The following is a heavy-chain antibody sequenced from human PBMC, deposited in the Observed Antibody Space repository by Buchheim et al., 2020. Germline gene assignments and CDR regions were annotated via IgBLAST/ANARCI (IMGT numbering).Heavy chain of an antibody. CDR3: TRRRDGSYSDY. Sequence: QLQLQESGPELVKPSETLSLTCTVSGGSISSYDYYWGWIRQPPGKGLEWIATISFGGSTSYNPSLKSRVTLSIDPSNNQFSLKLSSVTAADTAVYYCTRRRDGSYSDYWGQGTL. V-gene: IGHV4-39*07. CDR1: GGSISSYDYY. D-gene: IGHD3-10*01. J-gene: IGHJ4*02. CDR2: ISFGGST.